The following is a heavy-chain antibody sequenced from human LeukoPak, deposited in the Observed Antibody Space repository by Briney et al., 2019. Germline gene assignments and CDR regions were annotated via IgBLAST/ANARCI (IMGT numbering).Heavy chain of an antibody. J-gene: IGHJ4*02. CDR3: ARREQQLVLNLDY. Sequence: SETLSLTCAVYGGSFSGYYWSWIRQPPGKGLEWIGEINHSGSTNYNPFLKSRVTISVDTSKNQFSLKLSSVTAADTAVYYCARREQQLVLNLDYWGQGTLVTVSS. V-gene: IGHV4-34*01. D-gene: IGHD6-13*01. CDR1: GGSFSGYY. CDR2: INHSGST.